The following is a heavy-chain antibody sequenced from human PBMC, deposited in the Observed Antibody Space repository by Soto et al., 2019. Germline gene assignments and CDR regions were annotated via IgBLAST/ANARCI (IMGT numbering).Heavy chain of an antibody. Sequence: EVQLLESGGGLVQPGGSLRLSCAASGFTFSSYAMSWVRQAPGKGLEWASAISGSGGSTYYADSVKGRFTISRDNSKNTLYLQMNSLRAEDTAVYYCAKVGYYDSSGWGAFDYWGQGTLVTVSS. CDR1: GFTFSSYA. D-gene: IGHD3-22*01. V-gene: IGHV3-23*01. CDR3: AKVGYYDSSGWGAFDY. J-gene: IGHJ4*02. CDR2: ISGSGGST.